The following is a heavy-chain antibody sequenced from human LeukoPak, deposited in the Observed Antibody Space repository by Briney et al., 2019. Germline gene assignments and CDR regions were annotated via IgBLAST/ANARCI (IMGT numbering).Heavy chain of an antibody. CDR1: GFTFSSYG. D-gene: IGHD3-10*01. CDR2: VSYDGSNK. J-gene: IGHJ4*02. Sequence: PGGSLRLSCAASGFTFSSYGMHWVRQAPGKGLEWVAVVSYDGSNKYCADSVKGRFAISRDNSKNTLYLQMNSLRAEDTAVYYCAKDAIMVRGVIIYFDYWGQGTLVTVSS. CDR3: AKDAIMVRGVIIYFDY. V-gene: IGHV3-30*18.